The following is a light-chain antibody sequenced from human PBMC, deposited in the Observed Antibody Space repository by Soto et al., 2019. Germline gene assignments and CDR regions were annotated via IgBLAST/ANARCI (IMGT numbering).Light chain of an antibody. CDR2: DAS. Sequence: EIVISQSPATLSVSQGERATLSCRASQSVSSNLAWYQQKPGQAPRLLIYDASSRATGIPDRFSGGGSGTDFTLTISRLEPEDFAVYYCQQFSSYPLTFGGGTKVDIK. J-gene: IGKJ4*01. CDR3: QQFSSYPLT. CDR1: QSVSSN. V-gene: IGKV3-20*01.